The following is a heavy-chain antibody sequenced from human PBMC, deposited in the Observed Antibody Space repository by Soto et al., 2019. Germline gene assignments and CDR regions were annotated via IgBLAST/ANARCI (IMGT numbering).Heavy chain of an antibody. CDR1: GFTVSSNY. D-gene: IGHD5-18*01. V-gene: IGHV3-53*01. J-gene: IGHJ4*02. Sequence: EVQLVESGGGLIQPGGSLRLSCTASGFTVSSNYMXXXRQAPGKGLEWVSVIYSGGSTYYADSVKGRFTISRDSSKNTLYLQMNSLRAEDTAVYYCARFSGYPNYYFDYWGQGTLVTVSS. CDR2: IYSGGST. CDR3: ARFSGYPNYYFDY.